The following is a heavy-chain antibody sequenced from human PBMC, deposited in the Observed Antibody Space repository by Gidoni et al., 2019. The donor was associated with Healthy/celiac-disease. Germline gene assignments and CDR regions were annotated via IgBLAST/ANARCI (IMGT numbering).Heavy chain of an antibody. V-gene: IGHV3-30-3*01. D-gene: IGHD2-21*02. J-gene: IGHJ4*02. CDR1: GFTFSSYA. CDR2: ISYDGSNK. CDR3: ARTYCGGDCYPILPHY. Sequence: QVQLVESGGGVVQPGRPLRLSCAASGFTFSSYAMHWVRQAPGKGLEWVAVISYDGSNKYYADSVKGRFTISRDNSKNTLYLQMNSLRAEDTAVYYCARTYCGGDCYPILPHYWGQGTLVTVSS.